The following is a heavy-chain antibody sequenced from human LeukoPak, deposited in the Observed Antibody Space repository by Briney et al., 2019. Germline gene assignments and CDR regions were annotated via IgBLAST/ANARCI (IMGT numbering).Heavy chain of an antibody. CDR3: AREDCSGTSCYSFDY. CDR1: GFTFSSYW. J-gene: IGHJ4*02. Sequence: PGGSLRLSCAASGFTFSSYWMHWVRQAPGKGLVWVSRINSDGSSTTYADSVKGRFTISRDNAKNTLYLQMNSLRAEDTAVYYCAREDCSGTSCYSFDYWGQGTPVTVSS. V-gene: IGHV3-74*01. CDR2: INSDGSST. D-gene: IGHD2-2*01.